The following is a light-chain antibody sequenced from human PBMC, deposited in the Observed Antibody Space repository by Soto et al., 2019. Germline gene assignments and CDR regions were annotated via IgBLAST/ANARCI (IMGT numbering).Light chain of an antibody. J-gene: IGLJ3*02. CDR1: SSDVGGYNL. V-gene: IGLV2-14*01. Sequence: QSALTQPASVSGSPGQSITIFCTGTSSDVGGYNLVSWYQQHPGKAPKLMIYEVSNRPSGVSNRFSGSKSGNTASLTISGLQAEDEADYYCSSYTSSDTLVFGGGTKVTVL. CDR3: SSYTSSDTLV. CDR2: EVS.